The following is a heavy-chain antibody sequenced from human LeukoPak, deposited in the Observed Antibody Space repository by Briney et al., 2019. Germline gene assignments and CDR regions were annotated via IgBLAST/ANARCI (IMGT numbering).Heavy chain of an antibody. D-gene: IGHD5-18*01. CDR2: IKQDGSEK. J-gene: IGHJ4*02. CDR1: GFTFSSYW. Sequence: PGGSLRLSCAASGFTFSSYWMNWVRQAPGKGLEWVANIKQDGSEKYYVDSVKGRFTISRDNAKNSLYLQMNSLRAEDTAVYYCARDPTAMITPRFDYWGQGTLVTVSS. CDR3: ARDPTAMITPRFDY. V-gene: IGHV3-7*01.